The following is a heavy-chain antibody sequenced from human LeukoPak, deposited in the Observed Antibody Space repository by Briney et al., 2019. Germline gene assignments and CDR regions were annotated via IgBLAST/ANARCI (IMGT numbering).Heavy chain of an antibody. J-gene: IGHJ4*01. Sequence: GRSLRLSCAASGFTFSSYAMHWVRQAPGKGLEWVAVISYDGSNKYYADSVKGRFTISRDNSKNTLYLQMNSLRAEDTAVYYCARAPGGYSGDFDYWGHGTLVTVSS. V-gene: IGHV3-30-3*01. D-gene: IGHD2-21*01. CDR1: GFTFSSYA. CDR2: ISYDGSNK. CDR3: ARAPGGYSGDFDY.